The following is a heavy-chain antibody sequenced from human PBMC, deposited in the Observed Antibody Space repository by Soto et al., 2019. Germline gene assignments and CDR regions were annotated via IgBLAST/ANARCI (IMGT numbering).Heavy chain of an antibody. CDR3: ARKPVWGSSWYYYYYYGMDV. D-gene: IGHD6-13*01. CDR1: GGSFSGYY. CDR2: INHSGST. J-gene: IGHJ6*02. Sequence: SETLSLTCAVYGGSFSGYYWSWIRQPPGKGLEWIGEINHSGSTNYNPSLKSRVTISVDTSKNQFSLKLSSVTAADTAVYYCARKPVWGSSWYYYYYYGMDVWGQGTTVTVSS. V-gene: IGHV4-34*01.